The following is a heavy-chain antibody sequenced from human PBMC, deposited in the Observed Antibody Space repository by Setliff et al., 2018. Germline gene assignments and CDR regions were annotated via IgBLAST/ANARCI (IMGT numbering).Heavy chain of an antibody. CDR2: ISGYNGFI. Sequence: GASVKVSCKASGYSLNTYGISWVRQAPGQGLEWMGWISGYNGFIIYAQKFQGRVTMTTDTSTNTAYMELRSLRSDDTAMYYCTRAAREVVVPPSQKRNDYWGQGTLVTVS. CDR1: GYSLNTYG. V-gene: IGHV1-18*01. CDR3: TRAAREVVVPPSQKRNDY. J-gene: IGHJ4*02. D-gene: IGHD2-2*01.